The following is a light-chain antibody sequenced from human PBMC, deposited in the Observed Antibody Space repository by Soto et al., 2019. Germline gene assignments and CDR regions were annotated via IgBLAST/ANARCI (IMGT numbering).Light chain of an antibody. Sequence: EIVLTQSPATLSLSPGERATLSCRASQSVSRNLAWYQQKPGQAPRLLIYGASTRATGIPARFSGSGSGTEVTLTISGLKSEDFALYFCQQYNNWTFSFGQGTRLEIK. CDR1: QSVSRN. V-gene: IGKV3-15*01. J-gene: IGKJ5*01. CDR3: QQYNNWTFS. CDR2: GAS.